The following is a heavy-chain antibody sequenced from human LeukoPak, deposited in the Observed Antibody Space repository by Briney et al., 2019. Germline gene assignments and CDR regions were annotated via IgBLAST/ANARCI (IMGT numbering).Heavy chain of an antibody. CDR1: GGTFSSYA. Sequence: SVKVSCRASGGTFSSYAISWVRQAPGQGLEWMGGIIPIFGTANYAQKFQGRVTITADESTSTAYMELSSLRSEDTAVYYCARGQYYYGSGSGYYYGMDVWGKGTTVAVSS. CDR2: IIPIFGTA. D-gene: IGHD3-10*01. CDR3: ARGQYYYGSGSGYYYGMDV. J-gene: IGHJ6*04. V-gene: IGHV1-69*13.